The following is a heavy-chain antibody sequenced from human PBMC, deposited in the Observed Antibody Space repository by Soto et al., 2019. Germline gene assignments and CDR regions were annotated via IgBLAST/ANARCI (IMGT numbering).Heavy chain of an antibody. J-gene: IGHJ6*02. D-gene: IGHD4-17*01. Sequence: QVQLVESGGGVVQPGRSLRLSCAASGFTFSSYGMHWVRQAPGKGLEWGAVIWYDGSNKYYADSVKGRFTISRDNSKNTLYLQIKILRAEDTAVYYCARDDYGDYVFPYYSYGMDVWGQGTTVTVSS. CDR2: IWYDGSNK. V-gene: IGHV3-33*01. CDR1: GFTFSSYG. CDR3: ARDDYGDYVFPYYSYGMDV.